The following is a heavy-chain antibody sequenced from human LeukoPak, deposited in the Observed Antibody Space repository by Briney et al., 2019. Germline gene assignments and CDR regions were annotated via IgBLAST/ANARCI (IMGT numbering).Heavy chain of an antibody. CDR1: GYTFTSYY. D-gene: IGHD2-2*01. CDR3: ARDPAAVYYYYGMDV. J-gene: IGHJ6*02. Sequence: GASVKVSCKASGYTFTSYYMHWVRQAPGQGLEWMGIINPSGGSTSYAQKFQGRVTMTRDTSTSTVYMELSSLRSEDTAVYYCARDPAAVYYYYGMDVWGQGTTVTVSS. CDR2: INPSGGST. V-gene: IGHV1-46*01.